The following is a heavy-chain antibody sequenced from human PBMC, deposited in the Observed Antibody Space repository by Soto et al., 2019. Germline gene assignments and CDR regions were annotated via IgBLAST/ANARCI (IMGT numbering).Heavy chain of an antibody. CDR3: ARDANSGYVDY. D-gene: IGHD1-26*01. Sequence: QVQLVQSGAEVKKPGASVKVSCKASGYTFTGYGISWVRQAPGQGLAWMGWISAYNGNTNYAQKLQGRVTMSTDTSTSTDYMELRSLRSDDTPVYYCARDANSGYVDYLGQGTLVTVSS. CDR2: ISAYNGNT. V-gene: IGHV1-18*01. CDR1: GYTFTGYG. J-gene: IGHJ4*02.